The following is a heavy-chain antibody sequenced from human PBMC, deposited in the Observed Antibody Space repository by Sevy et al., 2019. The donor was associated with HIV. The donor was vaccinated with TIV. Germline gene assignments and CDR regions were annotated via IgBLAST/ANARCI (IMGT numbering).Heavy chain of an antibody. CDR1: GGSFSGYY. D-gene: IGHD1-26*01. J-gene: IGHJ4*02. CDR3: ARGGSYYDQKGVFDY. CDR2: INHSGST. Sequence: SETLSLTCAVYGGSFSGYYWSWIRQPPGKGLEWIGEINHSGSTNYNPSLKSRVTISVDMSKNQFSLKLSSVTAADTAVYYCARGGSYYDQKGVFDYWGQGTLVTVSS. V-gene: IGHV4-34*01.